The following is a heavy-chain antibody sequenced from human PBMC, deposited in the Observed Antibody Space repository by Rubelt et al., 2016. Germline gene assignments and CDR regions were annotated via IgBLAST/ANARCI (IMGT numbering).Heavy chain of an antibody. Sequence: GKGLEWVSAITGTGDRTFYADSVKGRFTISRDNSKNTLYQQMNSLRAEDTAVYFCARGLAPDVYYYYGMDVWGQGTTVTVSS. D-gene: IGHD2-21*01. V-gene: IGHV3-23*01. J-gene: IGHJ6*02. CDR2: ITGTGDRT. CDR3: ARGLAPDVYYYYGMDV.